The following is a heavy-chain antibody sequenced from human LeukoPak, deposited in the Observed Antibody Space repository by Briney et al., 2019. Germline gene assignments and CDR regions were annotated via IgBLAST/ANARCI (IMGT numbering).Heavy chain of an antibody. CDR2: ISGSGGST. CDR1: GFTFSSYA. V-gene: IGHV3-23*01. J-gene: IGHJ4*02. Sequence: PPGRSLRLSCAASGFTFSSYAMSWVRQAPGKGLEWVSAISGSGGSTYYADSVKGRFTISRDNSKNTLYLQMNSLRAEDTAVYYCANNAATRYSGYQSYFDYWGQGTLVTVSS. D-gene: IGHD5-12*01. CDR3: ANNAATRYSGYQSYFDY.